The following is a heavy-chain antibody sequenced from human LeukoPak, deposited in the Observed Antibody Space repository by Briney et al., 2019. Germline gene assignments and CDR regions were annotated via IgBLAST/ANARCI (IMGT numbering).Heavy chain of an antibody. V-gene: IGHV3-7*03. J-gene: IGHJ4*02. Sequence: GGSLRLSCAASGFTFSSYWMSWVRQAPGKGLEWVANIKQDGSEKYYVDSVKGRFTISRDNAKNSLYLQMNSLRAEDTALYHCARDTIPEHSSGWSPFDYWGQGTLVTVSS. CDR3: ARDTIPEHSSGWSPFDY. CDR1: GFTFSSYW. CDR2: IKQDGSEK. D-gene: IGHD6-19*01.